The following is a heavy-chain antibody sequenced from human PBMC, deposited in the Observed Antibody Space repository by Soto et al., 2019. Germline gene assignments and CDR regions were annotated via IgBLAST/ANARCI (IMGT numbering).Heavy chain of an antibody. CDR1: GYTFTSYY. CDR2: INPSGGST. D-gene: IGHD3-22*01. CDR3: ARRRSYYDSSGYAGETFDY. J-gene: IGHJ4*02. Sequence: ASVKVSCKASGYTFTSYYMHWVRQAPGQGLEWMGIINPSGGSTSYAQKFQGRVTMTRDTSTSTVHMELSSLRSEDTAVYYCARRRSYYDSSGYAGETFDYWGQGTLVTVS. V-gene: IGHV1-46*01.